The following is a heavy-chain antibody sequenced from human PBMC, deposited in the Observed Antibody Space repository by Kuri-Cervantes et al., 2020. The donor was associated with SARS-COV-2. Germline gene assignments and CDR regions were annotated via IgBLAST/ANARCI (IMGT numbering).Heavy chain of an antibody. CDR1: GGSISSYY. J-gene: IGHJ4*02. CDR3: ARGNWGEVNY. CDR2: IYTSGST. V-gene: IGHV4-4*07. Sequence: GSLRLSCTVSGGSISSYYWSWIRQTAGKGLEWIGRIYTSGSTNYNPSLTSRVTMSVDTSKNQFSRKLSSVTAADTAVYYFARGNWGEVNYWVQGTLVTLSS. D-gene: IGHD7-27*01.